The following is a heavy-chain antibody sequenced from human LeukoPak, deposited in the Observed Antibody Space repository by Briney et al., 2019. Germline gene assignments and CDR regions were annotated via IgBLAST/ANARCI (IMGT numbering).Heavy chain of an antibody. CDR2: ISSSSSTI. CDR3: ARRSYYGSGSYYGY. Sequence: GGSLRLSCAASGFTFSSYSMNWVRQAPGKGLEWVSYISSSSSTIYYADSVKGRFTISRDNAKNSLYLQMNSLRAEDTAVYYCARRSYYGSGSYYGYWGQGTLVTVSS. J-gene: IGHJ4*02. D-gene: IGHD3-10*01. CDR1: GFTFSSYS. V-gene: IGHV3-48*01.